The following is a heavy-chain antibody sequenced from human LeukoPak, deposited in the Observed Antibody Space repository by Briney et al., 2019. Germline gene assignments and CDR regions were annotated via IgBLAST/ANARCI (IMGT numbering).Heavy chain of an antibody. CDR1: GGSIGSYY. CDR3: ARDSWWDGSKTFSDWFGP. Sequence: SETLSLTSTVSGGSIGSYYWSWVRQPPEKGLEWIGNIVYTGRTNHNPSLKSRVTISIDTSKNQFSLRLNSVTAADTAVYYCARDSWWDGSKTFSDWFGPWGQGTLVTVSS. D-gene: IGHD3-10*01. V-gene: IGHV4-59*01. CDR2: IVYTGRT. J-gene: IGHJ5*02.